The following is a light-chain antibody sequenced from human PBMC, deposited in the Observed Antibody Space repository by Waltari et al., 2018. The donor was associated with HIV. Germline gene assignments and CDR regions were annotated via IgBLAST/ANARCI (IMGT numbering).Light chain of an antibody. CDR3: AAWDDSLNGFWV. CDR1: SSRIGSNT. V-gene: IGLV1-44*01. Sequence: QSVLTQPPSASGTPGQRVTISCSGSSSRIGSNTVNCFQQLPGTAPKLLIYSNNQRPSGVPDRFSGSKSGTSASLAISGLQSEDEADYYCAAWDDSLNGFWVFGGGTKLTVL. CDR2: SNN. J-gene: IGLJ3*02.